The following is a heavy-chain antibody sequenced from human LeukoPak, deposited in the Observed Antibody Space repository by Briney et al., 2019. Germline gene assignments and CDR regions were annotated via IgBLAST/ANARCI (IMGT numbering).Heavy chain of an antibody. J-gene: IGHJ4*02. V-gene: IGHV3-23*01. CDR3: AKDRLMVRAGYFDY. D-gene: IGHD3-10*01. CDR2: ISGSGGTT. CDR1: GFTFSSYA. Sequence: AGGSLRLSCAASGFTFSSYAMTWVRQAPGKGLEWVSAISGSGGTTYYADSVKGRFTISRDNSKNTLYLQMNSLRAEDTAVYYCAKDRLMVRAGYFDYWGQGTLVTVSS.